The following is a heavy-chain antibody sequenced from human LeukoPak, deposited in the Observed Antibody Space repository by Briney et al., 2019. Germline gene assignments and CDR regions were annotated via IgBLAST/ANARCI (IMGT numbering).Heavy chain of an antibody. J-gene: IGHJ6*02. V-gene: IGHV3-11*01. CDR1: GFTFSDYY. CDR3: ARSLYSSSSSGLDV. CDR2: ISSSGSTI. D-gene: IGHD6-6*01. Sequence: GGSLRLSCAASGFTFSDYYMSWIRQAPGKGLEWVSYISSSGSTIYYADSVKGRFTISRDNAKNSLYLQMNSLRAEDTAVYYCARSLYSSSSSGLDVWGQGTTVTVSS.